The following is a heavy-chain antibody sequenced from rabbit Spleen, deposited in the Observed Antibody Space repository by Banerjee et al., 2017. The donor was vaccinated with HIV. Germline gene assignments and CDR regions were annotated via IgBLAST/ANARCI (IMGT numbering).Heavy chain of an antibody. J-gene: IGHJ4*01. CDR1: GFSFSSSSW. CDR3: ARVSGGDVTYFDL. Sequence: EESGGGLVQPEGSLTLTCTASGFSFSSSSWICWVRQAPGKGLEWIACVYAGSSGTTYYASWAKGRFTVSKTSSTTVTLQMTSLTAADTATYFCARVSGGDVTYFDLWGPGTLVTVS. CDR2: VYAGSSGTT. D-gene: IGHD1-1*01. V-gene: IGHV1S45*01.